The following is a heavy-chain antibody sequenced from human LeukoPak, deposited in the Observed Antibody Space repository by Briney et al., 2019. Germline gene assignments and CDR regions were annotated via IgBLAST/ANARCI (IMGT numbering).Heavy chain of an antibody. CDR1: GFTFSTFA. J-gene: IGHJ5*02. CDR3: AKAKIQLWSRHIDP. CDR2: ISGSGGST. V-gene: IGHV3-23*01. Sequence: PGGSLRLSCAASGFTFSTFAMIWVRQAPGKGLEWVSAISGSGGSTYYADSVKGRFTISRDNSKNTLYLQMNSLRAEDTAVYYCAKAKIQLWSRHIDPWGQGTLVTVSS. D-gene: IGHD5-18*01.